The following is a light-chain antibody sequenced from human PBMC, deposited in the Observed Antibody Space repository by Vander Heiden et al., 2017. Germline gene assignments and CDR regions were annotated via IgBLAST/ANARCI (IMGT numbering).Light chain of an antibody. CDR2: GNS. J-gene: IGLJ2*01. V-gene: IGLV1-40*01. CDR3: QSYDSSLSGVV. CDR1: SANIGAGYD. Sequence: QSVLPQPPPVSGAPGQRVTSSCTGSSANIGAGYDVHWYQQLPATAPKLLIYGNSNRPSGVPDRFSGAKSGTSASLAITGLQAEDEADYYCQSYDSSLSGVVFGGGTKLTVL.